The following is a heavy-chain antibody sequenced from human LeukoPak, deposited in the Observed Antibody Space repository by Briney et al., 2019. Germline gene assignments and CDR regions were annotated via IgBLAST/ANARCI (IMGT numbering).Heavy chain of an antibody. CDR1: GGSINNYY. J-gene: IGHJ4*02. D-gene: IGHD1-26*01. V-gene: IGHV4-4*07. CDR2: IYSSGST. CDR3: ARDRDTGSSSNRYYFDY. Sequence: SSETLSLTCTVSGGSINNYYWSWVRQAAGKGLEWIGRIYSSGSTTYNPSLKSRVTMSVDTSKNQFSLKLSSVTAADTAVYYCARDRDTGSSSNRYYFDYWGQGTLVTVSS.